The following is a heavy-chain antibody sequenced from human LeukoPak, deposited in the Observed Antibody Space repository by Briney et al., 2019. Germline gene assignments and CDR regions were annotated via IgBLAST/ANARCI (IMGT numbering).Heavy chain of an antibody. V-gene: IGHV4-4*02. CDR1: GGSISNTNW. CDR3: AREGGPYRPLDY. Sequence: PSGTLSLTCGVSGGSISNTNWRTWVRQPPGKGLEWIGEVDLLGRTNYNPSLKSRVAISVDKSENHISLWLTSVTAADTAVYYCAREGGPYRPLDYSGQGTLVTVSS. CDR2: VDLLGRT. J-gene: IGHJ4*02.